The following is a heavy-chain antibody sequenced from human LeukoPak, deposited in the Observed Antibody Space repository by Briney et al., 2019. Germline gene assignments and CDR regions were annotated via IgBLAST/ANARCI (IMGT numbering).Heavy chain of an antibody. V-gene: IGHV4-61*01. CDR1: GGSVSSGSYY. D-gene: IGHD3-9*01. CDR3: ATRTVLRYFDWLSPRGFDY. CDR2: IYYSGST. Sequence: SETLSLTCTVSGGSVSSGSYYWSWIRQPPGKGLEWIGYIYYSGSTNYNPSLKSRVTISVDTSKNQFSLKLSSVTAAVTAVYYCATRTVLRYFDWLSPRGFDYWGQGTLVTVSS. J-gene: IGHJ4*02.